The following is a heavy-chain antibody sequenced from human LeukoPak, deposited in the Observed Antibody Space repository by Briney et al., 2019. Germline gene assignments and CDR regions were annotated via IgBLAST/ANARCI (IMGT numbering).Heavy chain of an antibody. V-gene: IGHV1-8*01. D-gene: IGHD5-18*01. Sequence: GASVKVSCKASGYTFTSYDINRVRQATGQGLAWMGWMNPNSGNTGYAQKFQGRVTMTRNTSISTAYMELSSLRSEDTAVYYCARRPIYSYGLDYWGQGTLVTVSS. J-gene: IGHJ4*02. CDR2: MNPNSGNT. CDR3: ARRPIYSYGLDY. CDR1: GYTFTSYD.